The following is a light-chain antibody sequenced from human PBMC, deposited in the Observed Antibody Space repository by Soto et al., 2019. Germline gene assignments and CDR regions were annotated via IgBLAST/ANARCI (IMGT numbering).Light chain of an antibody. CDR1: SSNIGAGYD. CDR3: QSYDSSLSGDVV. V-gene: IGLV1-40*01. Sequence: QSVLTQPPSVSRAPGQRITISCTGSSSNIGAGYDVHWYQQLPGTAPKLLIYGNNNRPSGVPDRFSGSKSGTSASLAITGLQAEDEADYYCQSYDSSLSGDVVFGGGTQLTVL. J-gene: IGLJ2*01. CDR2: GNN.